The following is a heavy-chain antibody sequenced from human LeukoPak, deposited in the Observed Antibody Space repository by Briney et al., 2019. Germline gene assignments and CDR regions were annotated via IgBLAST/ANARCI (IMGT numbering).Heavy chain of an antibody. CDR3: AKSGYKRFDY. CDR1: GFTFSSSA. V-gene: IGHV3-23*01. Sequence: GGSLRLSCAASGFTFSSSAMSWVRQAPGKGLEWVSSISGSGSGGSTYYADSVKGRFTISRDNSKNTLYLQMNSLRVEDTAVYYCAKSGYKRFDYWGQGTLVTVSS. D-gene: IGHD5-24*01. J-gene: IGHJ4*02. CDR2: ISGSGSGGST.